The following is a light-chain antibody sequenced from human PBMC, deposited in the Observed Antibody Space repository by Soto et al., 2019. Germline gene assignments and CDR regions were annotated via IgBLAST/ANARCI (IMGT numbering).Light chain of an antibody. CDR1: QSVSSN. J-gene: IGKJ1*01. CDR3: QQYNNWPPWT. V-gene: IGKV3-15*01. Sequence: EIVMTQSPATLSVSPGERATLSCRASQSVSSNLAWYQQKPGQAPRLLIYGASTRATGIPARFSGSWSGTDFSLTISSLQSEDFAVNYCQQYNNWPPWTFGQGTKVEIK. CDR2: GAS.